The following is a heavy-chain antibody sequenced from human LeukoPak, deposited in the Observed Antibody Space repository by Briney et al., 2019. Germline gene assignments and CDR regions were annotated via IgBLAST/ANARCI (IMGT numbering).Heavy chain of an antibody. V-gene: IGHV4-39*07. Sequence: SETLSLTCTVSGGSISSYYWGWIRQPPGKELEWIGSIYYSGSTYYNPSFKSRVTISVDTSKNQFSLKLSSVTAADTAVYYCARSLLWFGELLYHFDYWGQGTLVTVSS. CDR1: GGSISSYY. CDR2: IYYSGST. CDR3: ARSLLWFGELLYHFDY. D-gene: IGHD3-10*01. J-gene: IGHJ4*02.